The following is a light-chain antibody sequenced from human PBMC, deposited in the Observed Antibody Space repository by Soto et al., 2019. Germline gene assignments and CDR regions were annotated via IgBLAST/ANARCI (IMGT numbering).Light chain of an antibody. J-gene: IGKJ2*01. CDR1: QGISNY. CDR3: QKYNSAPYT. CDR2: ASS. Sequence: DIQMTQSPSSLSASVGDRVTITCRASQGISNYLAWYQQKPGKVPKLLIYASSTLQSGVPSRFRGSGSGTGFTLTICSLQPEDVATYYSQKYNSAPYTFGQGTELQIK. V-gene: IGKV1-27*01.